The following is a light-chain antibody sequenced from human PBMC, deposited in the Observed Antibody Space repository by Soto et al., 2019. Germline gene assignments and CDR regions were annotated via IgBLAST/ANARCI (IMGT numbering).Light chain of an antibody. CDR2: GAS. Sequence: EIVMTQSPATLSVSPGESATLTCRASQSINRDLVWYVQKPGQAPRRVVYGASTWATGVPPRFTGSGSGTEFTLTISGLQSEDFAVYYCQQYKSWPITFVQGTRLENK. CDR1: QSINRD. J-gene: IGKJ5*01. V-gene: IGKV3D-15*01. CDR3: QQYKSWPIT.